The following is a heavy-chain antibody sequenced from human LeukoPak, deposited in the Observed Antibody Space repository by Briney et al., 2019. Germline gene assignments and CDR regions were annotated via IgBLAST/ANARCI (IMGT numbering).Heavy chain of an antibody. Sequence: GGSLRLSCAASGFTFSSYGMHWVRQAPGKGLEWVAVISYDGSNKYYADSVKGRFTISRDNSKNTLYLQMNSLRAEDTAVYYCARGGQLWPHFDYWGQGTLVTVSS. V-gene: IGHV3-30*03. CDR2: ISYDGSNK. CDR3: ARGGQLWPHFDY. D-gene: IGHD5-18*01. CDR1: GFTFSSYG. J-gene: IGHJ4*02.